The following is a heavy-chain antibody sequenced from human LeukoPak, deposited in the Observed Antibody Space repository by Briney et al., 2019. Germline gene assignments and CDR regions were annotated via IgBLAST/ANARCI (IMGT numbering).Heavy chain of an antibody. CDR3: ARGGVIGIDDGSGSNWFDP. V-gene: IGHV4-59*01. Sequence: PSETLSLTCTVSGGSMSSYFWSWLRQPPGKGLEWIGYIHNSVTTHYNPTLKSRVTISADTSKNQFSLKLTSVTAADTAVYYCARGGVIGIDDGSGSNWFDPWGQGTLVTVSS. J-gene: IGHJ5*02. CDR2: IHNSVTT. D-gene: IGHD3-22*01. CDR1: GGSMSSYF.